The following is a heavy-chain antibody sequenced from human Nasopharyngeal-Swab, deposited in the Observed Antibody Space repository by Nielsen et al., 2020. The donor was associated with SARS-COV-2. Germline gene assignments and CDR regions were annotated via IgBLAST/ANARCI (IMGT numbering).Heavy chain of an antibody. V-gene: IGHV4-59*12. CDR2: IYYSGST. CDR3: ARGSSTYYYGSGSYYVGKYYYYGMDV. Sequence: SETLSLTCTVSGGSISSYYWSWIRQPPGKGLEWIGYIYYSGSTNYNPSLKSRVIISVDTSKNQFSLKLSSVTAADTAVYYCARGSSTYYYGSGSYYVGKYYYYGMDVWGQGTTVIVSS. J-gene: IGHJ6*02. D-gene: IGHD3-10*01. CDR1: GGSISSYY.